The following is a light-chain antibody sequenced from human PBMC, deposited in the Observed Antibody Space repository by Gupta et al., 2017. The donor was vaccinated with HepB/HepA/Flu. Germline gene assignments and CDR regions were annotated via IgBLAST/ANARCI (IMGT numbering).Light chain of an antibody. J-gene: IGLJ2*01. CDR2: NDS. V-gene: IGLV3-21*04. Sequence: SYVLTPAPSVSVAPGKTAIITCGVANVGILVALCYHLWPGQAPMLVIYNDSDRAAGIPGRFSGSNTGNTATLTINRVEAGDEDDYYCQVVDSRIDVVFGGGTKMTVL. CDR1: NVGILV. CDR3: QVVDSRIDVV.